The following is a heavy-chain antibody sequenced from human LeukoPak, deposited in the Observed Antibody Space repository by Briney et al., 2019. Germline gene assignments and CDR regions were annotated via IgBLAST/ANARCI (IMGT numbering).Heavy chain of an antibody. D-gene: IGHD3-10*01. Sequence: GGSLRLSCAAPGFTVSSNYMTWVRQAPGKGLEWVSVMYSSGSTYYADSVKGRFTISRDNSKNTLYLQMDNLRADDTAVYYCARWFANSFDYWGQGTLVTVSS. CDR3: ARWFANSFDY. V-gene: IGHV3-53*01. CDR1: GFTVSSNY. CDR2: MYSSGST. J-gene: IGHJ4*02.